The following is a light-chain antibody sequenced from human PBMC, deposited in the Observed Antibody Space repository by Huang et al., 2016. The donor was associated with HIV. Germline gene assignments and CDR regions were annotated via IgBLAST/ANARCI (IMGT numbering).Light chain of an antibody. J-gene: IGKJ2*01. V-gene: IGKV1-27*01. CDR2: AAS. Sequence: DIHMTQSPSSLSSSVGDRVTITCRASKDIRNYLAWYQQKPGTAPKLLIYAASTLQSGVPSRFSGSGSGTDFTLTIGSLQPEDVATYYCQKYNSAPYTFGQGTKLEIK. CDR1: KDIRNY. CDR3: QKYNSAPYT.